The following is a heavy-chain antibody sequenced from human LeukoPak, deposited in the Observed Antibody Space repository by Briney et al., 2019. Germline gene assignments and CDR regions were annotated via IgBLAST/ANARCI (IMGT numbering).Heavy chain of an antibody. CDR3: ARDPRIAAAGNHFDY. J-gene: IGHJ4*02. V-gene: IGHV1-8*01. CDR2: MNPNSGNT. Sequence: ASVKVSCKASGYTFTSYDINWVRQATGQGLEWMGWMNPNSGNTGYAQKFQGRVTMTRNTSISTAYMELSSVRSEDTALYYCARDPRIAAAGNHFDYWGQGTLVTVSS. D-gene: IGHD6-13*01. CDR1: GYTFTSYD.